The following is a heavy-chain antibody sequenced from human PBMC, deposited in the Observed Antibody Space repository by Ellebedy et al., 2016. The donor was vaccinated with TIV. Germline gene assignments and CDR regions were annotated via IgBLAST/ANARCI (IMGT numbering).Heavy chain of an antibody. V-gene: IGHV4-59*08. J-gene: IGHJ6*03. CDR3: ARHAATAGNPNMDV. Sequence: SETLSLTCTVSGGSINSFYWSWIRQPPGKGLEWIGYISYSIYYSGSTNYNPSLKSRVTISVDASKNQFSLQLRSVTAADTAVYYCARHAATAGNPNMDVWGRGTTVTVSS. CDR1: GGSINSFY. CDR2: ISYSIYYSGST. D-gene: IGHD4-23*01.